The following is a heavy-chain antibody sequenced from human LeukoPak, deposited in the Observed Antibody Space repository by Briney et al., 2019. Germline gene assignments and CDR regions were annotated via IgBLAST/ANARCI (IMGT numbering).Heavy chain of an antibody. V-gene: IGHV3-23*01. CDR2: ISGSGGST. J-gene: IGHJ4*02. CDR1: GFTFSSYA. Sequence: GGSLRLSCAASGFTFSSYAMSWVRQAPGKGLEWVSAISGSGGSTYYADSVKGRFTISRDNSKNMLYLQMNSLRAEDTAVYYCAKDLAVLVPAAISGPFDYWGQGTLVTVSS. D-gene: IGHD2-2*01. CDR3: AKDLAVLVPAAISGPFDY.